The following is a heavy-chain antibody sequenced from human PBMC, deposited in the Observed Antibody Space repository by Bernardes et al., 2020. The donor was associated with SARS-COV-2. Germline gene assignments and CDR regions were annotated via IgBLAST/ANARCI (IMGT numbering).Heavy chain of an antibody. J-gene: IGHJ5*02. D-gene: IGHD6-13*01. Sequence: ASVKVSCKASGYTFTSYDINWVRQATGQGLEWMGWMNPNSGNTGYAQKFQGRVTMTRNTSISTAYMELSSLRSEDTAVYYCAKDSSSWPPNWFDPWGQGTLVTVSS. V-gene: IGHV1-8*01. CDR1: GYTFTSYD. CDR3: AKDSSSWPPNWFDP. CDR2: MNPNSGNT.